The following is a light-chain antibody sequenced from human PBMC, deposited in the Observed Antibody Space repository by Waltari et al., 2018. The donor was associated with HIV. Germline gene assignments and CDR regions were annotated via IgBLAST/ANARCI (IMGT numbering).Light chain of an antibody. CDR2: LGS. CDR1: QSLLHSNGYNY. CDR3: MQALQIVN. Sequence: DIVMTQSPLSLPVTPGEPASISCRSSQSLLHSNGYNYLDWYLQKPGQSPQLLIYLGSNRASGVPDRFSGSGSGTDFTLKISRVEAEDVGVYYCMQALQIVNFGQGTKLEIK. J-gene: IGKJ2*01. V-gene: IGKV2-28*01.